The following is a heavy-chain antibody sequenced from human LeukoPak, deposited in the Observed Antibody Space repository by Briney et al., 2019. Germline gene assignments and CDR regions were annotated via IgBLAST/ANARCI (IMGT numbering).Heavy chain of an antibody. D-gene: IGHD3-9*01. CDR1: GYTFSSFD. Sequence: ASVKVSCKASGYTFSSFDINWVRQATGQGLEWMGWMNPNSGYTDYAQRFQGRVTMTRDTSINTAYMELSSLTSEDSAVYYCARGIKAGYDYWGQGRLVTVFS. CDR3: ARGIKAGYDY. V-gene: IGHV1-8*01. J-gene: IGHJ4*02. CDR2: MNPNSGYT.